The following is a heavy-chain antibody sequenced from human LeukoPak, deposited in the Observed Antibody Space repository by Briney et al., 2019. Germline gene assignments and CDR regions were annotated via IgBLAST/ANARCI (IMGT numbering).Heavy chain of an antibody. V-gene: IGHV3-48*01. D-gene: IGHD2-2*01. J-gene: IGHJ4*02. CDR2: IRGSNTTI. Sequence: PGGSLRLSCAAPVLSFSTSSMSSVRQTPAKGLEWISYIRGSNTTIYYADSVKRRFTISRHNARHSLYLQMNDLRADDTGVYFCARDARSHCGTDACYGPYFDYWGQGSLVTVSS. CDR1: VLSFSTSS. CDR3: ARDARSHCGTDACYGPYFDY.